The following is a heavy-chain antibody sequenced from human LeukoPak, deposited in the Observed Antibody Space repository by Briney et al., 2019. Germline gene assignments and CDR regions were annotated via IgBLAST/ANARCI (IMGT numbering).Heavy chain of an antibody. D-gene: IGHD6-13*01. Sequence: SETLSPTCAVYGGSFSGYYWSWIRQPPGKGLEWIGEINHSGSTNYNPSLKSRVTISVDTSKNQFSLKLSSVTAADTAVYYCASLAAAGHSNWFDPWGQGTLVTVSS. CDR3: ASLAAAGHSNWFDP. CDR2: INHSGST. V-gene: IGHV4-34*01. J-gene: IGHJ5*02. CDR1: GGSFSGYY.